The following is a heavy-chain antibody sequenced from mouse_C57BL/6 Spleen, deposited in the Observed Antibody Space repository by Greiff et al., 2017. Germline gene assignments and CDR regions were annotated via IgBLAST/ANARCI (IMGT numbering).Heavy chain of an antibody. CDR3: ASSECNDYGSGEYYAMDY. D-gene: IGHD1-1*01. J-gene: IGHJ4*01. Sequence: ESGPELVKPGASVKISCKASGYAFRSSGMNWVKQRPGKGLEWIGRIYPGDGDTNYNGKFKGKATLTADKASSTAYMQLSSLTSEDSAVYFGASSECNDYGSGEYYAMDYWGQGTTVTVSS. CDR1: GYAFRSSG. CDR2: IYPGDGDT. V-gene: IGHV1-82*01.